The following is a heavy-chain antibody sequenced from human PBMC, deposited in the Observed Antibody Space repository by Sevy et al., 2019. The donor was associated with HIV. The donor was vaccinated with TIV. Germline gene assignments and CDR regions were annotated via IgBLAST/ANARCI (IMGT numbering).Heavy chain of an antibody. V-gene: IGHV4-59*11. J-gene: IGHJ4*02. CDR2: MYDSGSS. Sequence: SETLSLTCTVSGGSISGHSLGWIRQSPGKGLEWIAYMYDSGSSNYNTSLRSRVTISVDTSKNQISLRLSSVTAADTAVYYCARGGALTYYDTSGFQNYFDSWGPGNLVTVSS. CDR3: ARGGALTYYDTSGFQNYFDS. CDR1: GGSISGHS. D-gene: IGHD3-22*01.